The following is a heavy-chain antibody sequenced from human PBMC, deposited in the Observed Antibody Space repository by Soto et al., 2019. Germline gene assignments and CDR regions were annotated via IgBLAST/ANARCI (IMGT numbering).Heavy chain of an antibody. V-gene: IGHV3-33*08. Sequence: QVQVVESGGGVVQPGRSLTLSCAASGFTFSSYVMHWVRQAPGKGLEWVADIWYDGTKKHYADSVKGRFSISRDNSKNTVDLQMSSLRREDTAVYYCASILTGPTDYWGQGTLVTVSS. CDR3: ASILTGPTDY. CDR2: IWYDGTKK. D-gene: IGHD1-20*01. J-gene: IGHJ4*02. CDR1: GFTFSSYV.